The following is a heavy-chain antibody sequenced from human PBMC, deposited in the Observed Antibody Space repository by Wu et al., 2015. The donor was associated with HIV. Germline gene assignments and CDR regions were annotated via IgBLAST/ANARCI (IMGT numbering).Heavy chain of an antibody. CDR1: GGTFSSYA. J-gene: IGHJ6*03. CDR2: IIPIFGTA. V-gene: IGHV1-69*12. D-gene: IGHD1-14*01. CDR3: ARDSGNPPDYYYYYMDV. Sequence: QVQLVQSGAEVKKPGSSVKVSCKASGGTFSSYAISWVRQAPGQGLEWMGGIIPIFGTANYAQKFQGRVTITADESTSTAYMELSSLRSEDTAVYYCARDSGNPPDYYYYYMDVWGKGTNGHRLL.